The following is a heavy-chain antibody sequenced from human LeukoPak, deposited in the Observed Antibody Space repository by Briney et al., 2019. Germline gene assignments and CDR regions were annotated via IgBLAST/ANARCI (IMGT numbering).Heavy chain of an antibody. CDR2: IYYSGST. D-gene: IGHD3-16*01. J-gene: IGHJ6*03. V-gene: IGHV4-39*07. CDR3: ARNRGEGARTLKYYYMDV. Sequence: SETLSLTCTVSGGSISSSTYYWGWIRQPPGKGLEWIGNIYYSGSTYYNPSLQSRVTISVDTSKNQFSLNLSSVTAADTAVYFCARNRGEGARTLKYYYMDVWGKGTTVTVSS. CDR1: GGSISSSTYY.